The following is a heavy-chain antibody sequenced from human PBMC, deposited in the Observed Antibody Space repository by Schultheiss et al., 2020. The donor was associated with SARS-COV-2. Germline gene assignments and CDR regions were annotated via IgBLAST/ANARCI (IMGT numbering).Heavy chain of an antibody. Sequence: SQTLSLTCAISGDSVSSNSATWNWIRRSPSRGLEWLGRTYYRSKWYNDYVLSVKSRITINPDTSKNQFSLQLNSVTPEDTAVYYCARLHGDYFDRNWFDPWGQGILVTVSS. J-gene: IGHJ5*02. D-gene: IGHD4-17*01. CDR1: GDSVSSNSAT. CDR3: ARLHGDYFDRNWFDP. V-gene: IGHV6-1*01. CDR2: TYYRSKWYN.